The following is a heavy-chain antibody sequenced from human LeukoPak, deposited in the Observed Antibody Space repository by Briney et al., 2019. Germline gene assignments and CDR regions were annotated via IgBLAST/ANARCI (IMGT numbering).Heavy chain of an antibody. J-gene: IGHJ4*02. CDR3: ARGLSGTFYVDY. D-gene: IGHD1-26*01. Sequence: RGSLRLSCAASGFTFSRHAMHWVRQAPGKGLEWVTVISYDGNNKYYTDSVKGRVTISRDNSKNTLYLQMNSPTPEDTAVYYCARGLSGTFYVDYWGQGTLVTVSS. CDR2: ISYDGNNK. CDR1: GFTFSRHA. V-gene: IGHV3-30*10.